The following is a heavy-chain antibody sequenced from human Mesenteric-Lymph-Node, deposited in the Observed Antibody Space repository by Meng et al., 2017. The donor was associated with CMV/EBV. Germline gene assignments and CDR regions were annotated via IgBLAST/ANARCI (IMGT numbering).Heavy chain of an antibody. V-gene: IGHV4-61*01. CDR3: ARLGYGSGSYYFDY. Sequence: SETLSLTSTVSGGSVSSGSYYWSWIRQPPGKGLEWIGYIYYSGSTNYNPSLKSRVTISVDTSKNQFSLKLSSVTAADTAVYYCARLGYGSGSYYFDYWGQGSLVTVSS. J-gene: IGHJ4*02. CDR2: IYYSGST. D-gene: IGHD3-10*01. CDR1: GGSVSSGSYY.